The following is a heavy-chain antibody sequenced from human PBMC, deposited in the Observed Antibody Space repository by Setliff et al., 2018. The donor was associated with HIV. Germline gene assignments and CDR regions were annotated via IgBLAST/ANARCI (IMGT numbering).Heavy chain of an antibody. Sequence: ASVKVSCKASGYTFINYGVTWVRQAPGQGLEWMGGISGYNGNTGYAQNFQGRVTMTRNTSISTAYMELTSLRFEDTAVYYCARGSPTAGDYWGQGTLVTVSS. J-gene: IGHJ4*02. V-gene: IGHV1-8*02. CDR1: GYTFINYG. CDR2: ISGYNGNT. CDR3: ARGSPTAGDY.